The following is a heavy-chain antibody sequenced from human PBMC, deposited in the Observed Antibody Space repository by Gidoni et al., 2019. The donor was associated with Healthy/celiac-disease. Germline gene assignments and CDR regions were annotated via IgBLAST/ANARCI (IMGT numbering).Heavy chain of an antibody. Sequence: EFQLVESGGGLVKPGGSLRLSCAASGFTFSSYSMNWVRQAPGKGLEWVSSISSRSSYIDYADSVKGRFTISRDNAKNSLYLQMNSLRAEDTAVYYCARGYSSSSFFDDWGQGTLVTVSS. CDR2: ISSRSSYI. V-gene: IGHV3-21*01. J-gene: IGHJ4*02. D-gene: IGHD6-6*01. CDR1: GFTFSSYS. CDR3: ARGYSSSSFFDD.